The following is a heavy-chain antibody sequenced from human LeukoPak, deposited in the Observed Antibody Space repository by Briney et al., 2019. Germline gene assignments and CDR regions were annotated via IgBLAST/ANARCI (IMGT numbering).Heavy chain of an antibody. CDR3: AKGYYYDSSGYYSDY. V-gene: IGHV3-23*01. CDR1: GFTFSSYG. D-gene: IGHD3-22*01. CDR2: ISGSGGST. J-gene: IGHJ4*02. Sequence: GGSLRLSCAASGFTFSSYGMSWVRQAPGKGLEWVSAISGSGGSTYYADSVKGRFTISRDNSKNTLYLQMNSLRAEDTAVYYCAKGYYYDSSGYYSDYWGQGTLVTVSS.